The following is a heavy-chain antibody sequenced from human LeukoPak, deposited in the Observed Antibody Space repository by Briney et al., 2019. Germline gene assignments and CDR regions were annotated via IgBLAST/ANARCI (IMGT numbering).Heavy chain of an antibody. CDR2: IYRGGST. V-gene: IGHV3-66*01. Sequence: GGSLRLSCASSGFTVSSNYMSWVRQAPGKGLEWVSVIYRGGSTYYPDSVKGKLTISRDNSKSTLYLQMNSLRAEDTAVYYCARDRCSSTSCYYFDYWGQGTLVTVSS. CDR3: ARDRCSSTSCYYFDY. D-gene: IGHD2-2*01. CDR1: GFTVSSNY. J-gene: IGHJ4*02.